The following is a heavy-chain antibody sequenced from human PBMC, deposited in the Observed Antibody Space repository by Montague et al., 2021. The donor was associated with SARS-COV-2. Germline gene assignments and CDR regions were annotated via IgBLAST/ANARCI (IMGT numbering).Heavy chain of an antibody. V-gene: IGHV4-4*07. CDR2: LYTSGST. CDR1: GGSISNYY. J-gene: IGHJ6*02. CDR3: ARESGYSSGWRYYYVMDV. Sequence: SETLSLTCTVSGGSISNYYWTWIRQPAGKGLEWIGRLYTSGSTTYNPSXXSRVTMSVDTSKNQFSLNVTPVTAADTAIYYCARESGYSSGWRYYYVMDVWGQGTTVTVS. D-gene: IGHD6-19*01.